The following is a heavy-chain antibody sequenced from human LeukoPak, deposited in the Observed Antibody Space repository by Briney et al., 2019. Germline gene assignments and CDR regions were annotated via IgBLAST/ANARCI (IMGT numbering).Heavy chain of an antibody. CDR2: IVVGSGNT. Sequence: GTSVKVSCKASGFTFTSSAMQWVQQARGQRLEWIGWIVVGSGNTNYAQKFQERVTITRDMSTSTAFMELSSLRSEDTAVYYCAAGVPYYDILTGYVWGKGTLVTVSS. CDR1: GFTFTSSA. J-gene: IGHJ4*02. D-gene: IGHD3-9*01. V-gene: IGHV1-58*02. CDR3: AAGVPYYDILTGYV.